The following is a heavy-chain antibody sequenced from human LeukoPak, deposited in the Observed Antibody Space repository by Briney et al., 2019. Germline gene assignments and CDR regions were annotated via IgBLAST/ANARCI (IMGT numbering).Heavy chain of an antibody. V-gene: IGHV1-2*02. CDR1: GYTFTGYY. J-gene: IGHJ6*03. CDR2: INPNSGGT. Sequence: ASVKVSCKASGYTFTGYYMHWVRQAPGQGFEWMGWINPNSGGTNYAQKFQGRVTMTRDTSISTAYMELSRLRSDDTAVYYCARDQGYCSSTSCPYYYYMDVWGKGTTVTVSS. CDR3: ARDQGYCSSTSCPYYYYMDV. D-gene: IGHD2-2*01.